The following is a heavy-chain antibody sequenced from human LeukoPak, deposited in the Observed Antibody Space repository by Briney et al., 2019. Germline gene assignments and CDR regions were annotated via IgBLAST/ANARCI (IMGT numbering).Heavy chain of an antibody. CDR2: IYYTGNT. Sequence: SETLSLTCTVSGGSISSYYWSWIRQPPGKGLEWIGYIYYTGNTNYNPSLKSRVSISVDTSKNQFSLKLASVTPADTAMYYCARVTYGDTGYWGQGTLVTVPS. J-gene: IGHJ4*02. CDR1: GGSISSYY. CDR3: ARVTYGDTGY. D-gene: IGHD4-17*01. V-gene: IGHV4-59*01.